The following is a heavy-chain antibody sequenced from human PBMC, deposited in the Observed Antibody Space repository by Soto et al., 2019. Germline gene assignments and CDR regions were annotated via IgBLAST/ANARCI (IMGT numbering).Heavy chain of an antibody. CDR1: GFTFSSYA. V-gene: IGHV3-23*01. J-gene: IGHJ5*02. CDR2: ISGSGGST. D-gene: IGHD2-2*01. Sequence: VQLLESGGGLVQPGGSLRLSCAASGFTFSSYAMSWVRQAPGKGLEWVSAISGSGGSTYYADSVKGRFTISRDNSKNTLYLQMNSLRAEDTAVYYCAKDCVVVVPAAMGNWFDPWGQGTLVTVSS. CDR3: AKDCVVVVPAAMGNWFDP.